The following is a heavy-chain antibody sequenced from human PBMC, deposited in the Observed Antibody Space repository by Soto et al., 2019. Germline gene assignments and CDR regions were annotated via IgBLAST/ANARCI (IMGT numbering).Heavy chain of an antibody. J-gene: IGHJ4*02. CDR3: AKENGYSSSWFEFDY. CDR2: ISGSGGST. Sequence: EVQLLESGGGLVQPGGSLRLSCAASGFTFSSYAMSWVRQAPGKGLEWVSAISGSGGSTYYADSVKVRFTISRDNSKNTLYMQMNSLRAEDTAVYYCAKENGYSSSWFEFDYWGRGTLVTDSS. V-gene: IGHV3-23*01. D-gene: IGHD6-13*01. CDR1: GFTFSSYA.